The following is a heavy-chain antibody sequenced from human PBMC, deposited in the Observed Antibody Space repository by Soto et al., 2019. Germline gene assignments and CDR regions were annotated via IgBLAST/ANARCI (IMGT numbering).Heavy chain of an antibody. D-gene: IGHD4-17*01. CDR3: PRENERAHYGYYVSDY. Sequence: ASVKVSCKASGGTLTSYTISWVRQPPGQGLEWMGRIIPILGTANYAQKFQGRVTITAAKSTKTAYIELSSLRSEDAAVYYWPRENERAHYGYYVSDYWGQGTPVTVSS. J-gene: IGHJ4*02. V-gene: IGHV1-69*08. CDR2: IIPILGTA. CDR1: GGTLTSYT.